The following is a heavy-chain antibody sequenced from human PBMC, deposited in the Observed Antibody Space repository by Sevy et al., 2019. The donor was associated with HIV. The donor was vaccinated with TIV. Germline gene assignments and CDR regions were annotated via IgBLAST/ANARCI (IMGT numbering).Heavy chain of an antibody. D-gene: IGHD5-12*01. J-gene: IGHJ5*02. V-gene: IGHV3-7*01. CDR1: GFTFSTYW. CDR2: IKEDGSAK. CDR3: AGDSPGYGGYDH. Sequence: GGSLRLSCAASGFTFSTYWMTWVRQAPGQGLEWVAYIKEDGSAKYYVDSVKGRFTISRDNAKNALYLQVNNLRAEDTAVYYCAGDSPGYGGYDHWGQGTMVTVSS.